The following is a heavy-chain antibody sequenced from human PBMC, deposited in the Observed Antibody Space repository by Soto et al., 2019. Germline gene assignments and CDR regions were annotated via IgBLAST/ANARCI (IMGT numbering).Heavy chain of an antibody. V-gene: IGHV4-4*02. CDR3: ARSPDSSGYYPRWYYYGMDV. J-gene: IGHJ6*02. CDR1: GGSISSSNW. D-gene: IGHD3-22*01. Sequence: PSETLSLTFAVSGGSISSSNWLGWVRHPPGKVLEWIGEIYHSGSTNYNPSLKSRVTISVDKSKNQFSLKLSSVTAADTAVYYCARSPDSSGYYPRWYYYGMDVWGQGTTVTVS. CDR2: IYHSGST.